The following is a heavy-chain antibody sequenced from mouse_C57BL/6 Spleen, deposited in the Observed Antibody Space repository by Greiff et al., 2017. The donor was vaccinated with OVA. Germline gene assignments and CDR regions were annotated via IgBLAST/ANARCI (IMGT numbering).Heavy chain of an antibody. CDR1: GFTFSDYG. Sequence: EVKLQESGGGLVKPGGSLKLSCAASGFTFSDYGMHWVRQAPEKGLEWVAYISSGSSTIYYADTVKGRFTISRDNAKNTLFLQMTSLRSEDTAMYYCAHNFYAMDYWGQGTSVTVSS. V-gene: IGHV5-17*01. CDR3: AHNFYAMDY. CDR2: ISSGSSTI. D-gene: IGHD1-3*01. J-gene: IGHJ4*01.